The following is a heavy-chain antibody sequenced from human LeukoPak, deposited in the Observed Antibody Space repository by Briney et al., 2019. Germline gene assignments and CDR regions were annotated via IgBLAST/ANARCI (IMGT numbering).Heavy chain of an antibody. V-gene: IGHV3-11*05. CDR1: GFTFSDYY. CDR2: ISGGSSYT. J-gene: IGHJ4*02. CDR3: ARVTGNYSDY. D-gene: IGHD3-10*01. Sequence: PGGSLRLSCAASGFTFSDYYMSWIRQAPGKGLEWVSYISGGSSYTNYADSVKGRFTISRDNAKNSLYVQMNSLRAEDTAVYYCARVTGNYSDYWGQGTLVTVSS.